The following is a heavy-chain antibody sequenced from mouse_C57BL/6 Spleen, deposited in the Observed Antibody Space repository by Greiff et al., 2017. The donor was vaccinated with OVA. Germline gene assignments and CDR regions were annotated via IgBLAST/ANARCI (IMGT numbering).Heavy chain of an antibody. CDR2: IWWDDDK. CDR3: ARMEDYGSSYVRKTWFAY. J-gene: IGHJ3*01. CDR1: GFSLSTFGMG. D-gene: IGHD1-1*01. V-gene: IGHV8-8*01. Sequence: QVTLKESGPGILQPSQTLSLTCSFSGFSLSTFGMGVGWIRQPSGKGLEWLAHIWWDDDKYYNPALKSRLTISKDTSKNQVFLKIANVDTADTATYYCARMEDYGSSYVRKTWFAYWGQGTLVTVSA.